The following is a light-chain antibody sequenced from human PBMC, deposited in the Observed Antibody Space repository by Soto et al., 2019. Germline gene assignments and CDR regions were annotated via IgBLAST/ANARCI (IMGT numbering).Light chain of an antibody. CDR3: QLRSNWLFT. Sequence: EIVLTQSPATVSLSPGERATLSCRASQSISSYLAWYQQKPGQPPRLLIYGASNRATGIPARFSGSGSGTDFTLTISSMEPEDFAVYYCQLRSNWLFTFGQGTKLEIK. V-gene: IGKV3-11*01. CDR2: GAS. J-gene: IGKJ2*01. CDR1: QSISSY.